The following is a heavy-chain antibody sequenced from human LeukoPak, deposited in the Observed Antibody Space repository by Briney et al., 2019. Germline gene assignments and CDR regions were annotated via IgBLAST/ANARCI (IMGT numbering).Heavy chain of an antibody. CDR3: AREKLVATMKYYYYGMDV. CDR1: GYTFTSYG. CDR2: ISAYNGNT. V-gene: IGHV1-18*01. J-gene: IGHJ6*02. Sequence: VASVKVSCKASGYTFTSYGISWVRQAPGQGLEWMGWISAYNGNTNYAQKLQGRVTMTTDTSTSTAYMELRSLRSDDTAVYYCAREKLVATMKYYYYGMDVWGQGTTVTVSS. D-gene: IGHD5-12*01.